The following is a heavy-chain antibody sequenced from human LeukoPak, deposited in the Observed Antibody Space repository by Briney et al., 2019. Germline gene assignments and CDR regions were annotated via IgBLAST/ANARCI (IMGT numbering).Heavy chain of an antibody. J-gene: IGHJ6*03. CDR3: ARRMTTATAGYYYYMGV. D-gene: IGHD4-11*01. CDR2: INHSGST. V-gene: IGHV4-34*01. Sequence: SETLSLTCAVYGGSFSGYYWSWIRQPPGKGLEWIGEINHSGSTNYNPSLKSRVTISVDTSKNQFSLKLSSVTAADTAVYYCARRMTTATAGYYYYMGVWGKGTTVTVSS. CDR1: GGSFSGYY.